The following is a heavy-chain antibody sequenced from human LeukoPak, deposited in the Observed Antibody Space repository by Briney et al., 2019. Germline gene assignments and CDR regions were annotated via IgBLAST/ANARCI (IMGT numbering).Heavy chain of an antibody. J-gene: IGHJ5*02. Sequence: PGGSLRLSCAASGFTFSSYWMSWVRQAPGKGLEWVANIKQDGSEKYYVDSVKGRFTISRDNAKNSLYLQMNSLRAEDTAVYYCVRDCDSGSYEGSWFDPWGQGTLVTVSS. CDR3: VRDCDSGSYEGSWFDP. CDR1: GFTFSSYW. CDR2: IKQDGSEK. D-gene: IGHD3-10*01. V-gene: IGHV3-7*01.